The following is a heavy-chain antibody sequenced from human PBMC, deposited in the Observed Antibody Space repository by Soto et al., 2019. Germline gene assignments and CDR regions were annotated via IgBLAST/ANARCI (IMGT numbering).Heavy chain of an antibody. V-gene: IGHV1-69*06. CDR3: ARSVSSRLLWFGELLYHPNYCGMDV. D-gene: IGHD3-10*01. J-gene: IGHJ6*02. CDR2: IIPIFGTA. CDR1: GGTFSSYA. Sequence: SVKVSCKASGGTFSSYAISWVRQAPGQGLEWMGGIIPIFGTANYAQKFQGRVTITADKSTSTAYMELSSLRSEDTAVYYCARSVSSRLLWFGELLYHPNYCGMDVWGQGTTVTVSS.